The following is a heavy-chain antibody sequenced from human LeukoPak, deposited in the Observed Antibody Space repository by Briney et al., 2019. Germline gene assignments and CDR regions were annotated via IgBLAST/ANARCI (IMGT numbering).Heavy chain of an antibody. V-gene: IGHV3-30*04. J-gene: IGHJ4*02. D-gene: IGHD5-24*01. CDR1: GFTFSSYA. Sequence: GGSLRLSCAASGFTFSSYAMHWVLQAPGKGLEWVAVISYDGSNKYYADSVKGRFNISRDNSKNTLYLQMNSLRAEDTAVYYCARGVLDGYNLVDYWGQGTLVTVSS. CDR3: ARGVLDGYNLVDY. CDR2: ISYDGSNK.